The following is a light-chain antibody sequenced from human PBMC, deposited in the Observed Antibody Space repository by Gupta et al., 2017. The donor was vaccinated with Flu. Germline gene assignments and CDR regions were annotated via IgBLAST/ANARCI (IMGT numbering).Light chain of an antibody. Sequence: TGGVDSLRGYDESWNQQRTEQAPLLVIYAKKIRHAGNPGRFYGSISGHTATVTITGTQAVEEADYYCEARDSTDNNQEVFGGGTKLTVL. J-gene: IGLJ2*01. CDR3: EARDSTDNNQEV. V-gene: IGLV3-19*01. CDR2: AKK. CDR1: SLRGYD.